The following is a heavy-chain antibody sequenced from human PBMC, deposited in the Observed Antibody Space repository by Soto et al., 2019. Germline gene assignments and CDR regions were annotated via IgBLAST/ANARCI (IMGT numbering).Heavy chain of an antibody. Sequence: SVKVSCKASGGTFSSYAISWVRQAPGQGLEWMGGIIPIFGTANYAQKFQGRVTITADESTSTAYMELSSLRSEDTAVYYCARDRITIFGMVISDGMDVWGQGTTVTVSS. V-gene: IGHV1-69*13. D-gene: IGHD3-3*01. CDR1: GGTFSSYA. CDR3: ARDRITIFGMVISDGMDV. CDR2: IIPIFGTA. J-gene: IGHJ6*02.